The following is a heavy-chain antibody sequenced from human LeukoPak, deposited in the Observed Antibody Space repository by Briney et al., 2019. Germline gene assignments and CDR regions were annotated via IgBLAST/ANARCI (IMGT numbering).Heavy chain of an antibody. CDR2: INTNTGNP. D-gene: IGHD3-3*01. V-gene: IGHV7-4-1*02. CDR3: ARDLYYDFWSGYYNWFDP. J-gene: IGHJ5*02. Sequence: ASVKVSCKASGYTFTSYGISWVRQAPGQGLEWMGWINTNTGNPTYAQGFTGRFVFSLDTSVSTAYLQISSLKAEDTAVYYCARDLYYDFWSGYYNWFDPWGQGTLVTVSS. CDR1: GYTFTSYG.